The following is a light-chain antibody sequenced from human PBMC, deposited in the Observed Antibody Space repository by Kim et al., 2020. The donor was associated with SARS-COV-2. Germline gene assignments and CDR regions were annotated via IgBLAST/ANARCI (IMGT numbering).Light chain of an antibody. CDR1: KLGNKY. CDR2: QDS. V-gene: IGLV3-1*01. CDR3: QAWDSSTAV. Sequence: VSPGQTASITCSGDKLGNKYACWYQQKPGQSPVLVIYQDSKRPSGIPERFSGSNSGNTATLTISGTQAMDEADYYCQAWDSSTAVFGGGTQLTVL. J-gene: IGLJ2*01.